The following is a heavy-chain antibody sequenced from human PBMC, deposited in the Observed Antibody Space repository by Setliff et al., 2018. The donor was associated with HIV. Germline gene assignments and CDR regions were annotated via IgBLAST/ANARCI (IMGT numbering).Heavy chain of an antibody. CDR1: GGSISSRSYY. CDR3: ARSTVGAGASFP. Sequence: SETLSLTCTVSGGSISSRSYYWSWLRQPAGKGLEWIGRIYSNGNTDYNPSLKSRVTISEDTSKNQFSLRLTSLTAADTAIYYCARSTVGAGASFPWGRGILVTVSS. D-gene: IGHD1-26*01. V-gene: IGHV4-61*02. CDR2: IYSNGNT. J-gene: IGHJ5*02.